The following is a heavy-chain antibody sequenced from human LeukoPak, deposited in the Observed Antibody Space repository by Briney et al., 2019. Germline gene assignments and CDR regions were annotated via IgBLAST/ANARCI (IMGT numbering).Heavy chain of an antibody. CDR2: IYYSGST. D-gene: IGHD2-15*01. J-gene: IGHJ4*02. CDR3: ASPHCSGGSCYLNY. Sequence: SETLSLTCTVSGGSISSSSYYWGWIRQPPGKGLEWIGSIYYSGSTYYNPSLKSRVTISVDTSKNQFSLKLSSVTAADTAVYYCASPHCSGGSCYLNYWGQGTLVTVSS. CDR1: GGSISSSSYY. V-gene: IGHV4-39*01.